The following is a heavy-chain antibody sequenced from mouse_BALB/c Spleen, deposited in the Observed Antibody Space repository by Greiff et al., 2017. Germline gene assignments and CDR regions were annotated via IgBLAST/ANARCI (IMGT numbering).Heavy chain of an antibody. CDR1: GFTFSDFY. V-gene: IGHV7-1*02. CDR3: ARDALYYYGSSPDWFAY. D-gene: IGHD1-1*01. J-gene: IGHJ3*01. CDR2: SRNKANDYTT. Sequence: EVMLVESGGGLVQPGGSLRLSCATSGFTFSDFYMEWVRQPPGKRLEWIAASRNKANDYTTEYSASVKGRFIVSRDTSQSILYLQMNALRAEDTAIYYCARDALYYYGSSPDWFAYWGQGTLVTVSA.